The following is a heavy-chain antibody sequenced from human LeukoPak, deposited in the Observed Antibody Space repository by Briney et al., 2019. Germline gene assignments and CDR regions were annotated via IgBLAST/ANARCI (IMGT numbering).Heavy chain of an antibody. Sequence: TGGSLRLSCAASGFTFNNYAMSWVRQAPGKGLEWVSAISGSGGSTYYADSVKGRFTISRDNSKNTLYLQMNSLRAEDTAVYYCAKNPGKITGDEYYFDYWGQGTLVTVSS. CDR2: ISGSGGST. CDR1: GFTFNNYA. V-gene: IGHV3-23*01. J-gene: IGHJ4*02. CDR3: AKNPGKITGDEYYFDY. D-gene: IGHD7-27*01.